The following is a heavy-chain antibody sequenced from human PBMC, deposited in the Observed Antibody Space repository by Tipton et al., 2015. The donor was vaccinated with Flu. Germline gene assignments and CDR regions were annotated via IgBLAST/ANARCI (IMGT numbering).Heavy chain of an antibody. D-gene: IGHD4/OR15-4a*01. CDR1: GGSISSGSYY. CDR2: IYYTGTT. CDR3: ARDNAVFPGALYY. V-gene: IGHV4-31*03. J-gene: IGHJ4*02. Sequence: TLSLTCSVSGGSISSGSYYWTWIRQPPGKGLEWIGHIYYTGTTHYSPSLKSRATISRDASVNQFSLTLRSVTAADTAVYFCARDNAVFPGALYYWGLGTLVTVSS.